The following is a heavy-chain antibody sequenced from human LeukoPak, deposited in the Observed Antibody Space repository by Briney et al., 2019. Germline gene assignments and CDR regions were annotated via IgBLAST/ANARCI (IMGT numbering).Heavy chain of an antibody. Sequence: PSETLSLTCAVYGGSFSGYYWSWIRQPPGKGLEWIGEMNHSGSTNYNPSVKSRGTITVDTAKNQFSLKLTSMTAAATDVDYCARLHARPSMAPLRPKAEYYFDSWGQGTLVTVSS. CDR1: GGSFSGYY. J-gene: IGHJ4*02. CDR2: MNHSGST. V-gene: IGHV4-34*01. CDR3: ARLHARPSMAPLRPKAEYYFDS. D-gene: IGHD6-6*01.